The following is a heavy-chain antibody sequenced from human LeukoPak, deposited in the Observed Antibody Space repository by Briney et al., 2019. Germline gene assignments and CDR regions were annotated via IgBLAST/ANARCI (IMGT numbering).Heavy chain of an antibody. J-gene: IGHJ4*02. CDR2: IYYTGST. Sequence: PSETLSLTCTVSGGSITTYYWSWIRQPPGKGLEWIGYIYYTGSTDYNTSLKGRVTMSVDTSKNQFSLKLSSVTAADTAVYYCARGARYGSGDYWGQGTLVTVSS. D-gene: IGHD3-10*01. V-gene: IGHV4-59*12. CDR3: ARGARYGSGDY. CDR1: GGSITTYY.